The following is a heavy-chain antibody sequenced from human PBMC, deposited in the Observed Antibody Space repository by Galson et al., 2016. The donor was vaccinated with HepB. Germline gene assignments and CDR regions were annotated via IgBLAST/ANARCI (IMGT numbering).Heavy chain of an antibody. J-gene: IGHJ4*02. V-gene: IGHV3-7*03. Sequence: SPRLSCAASGFTFSNYWMTWVRQAPGKGLEWMANIKEDGSDKYYVDSVKGRFTISRDNAKNSLYLQMNSLRAEDTAVYYCVRFQRREPDNYWGQGTLVTVSS. D-gene: IGHD1-26*01. CDR1: GFTFSNYW. CDR2: IKEDGSDK. CDR3: VRFQRREPDNY.